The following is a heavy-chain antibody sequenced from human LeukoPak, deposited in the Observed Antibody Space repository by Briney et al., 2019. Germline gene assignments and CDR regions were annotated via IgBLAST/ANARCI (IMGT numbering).Heavy chain of an antibody. CDR1: GFTFSNAW. V-gene: IGHV3-15*01. CDR2: IKSKTDGGTT. D-gene: IGHD5-18*01. J-gene: IGHJ4*02. Sequence: GGSLRLSCAASGFTFSNAWMSWVRQAPGKGLEWVGRIKSKTDGGTTDYAAPVKGRFTISGDDSKNTLYLQMNSLRAEDTAVYYCAKRGVWGTAMAHYYFDYWGQGTLVTVSS. CDR3: AKRGVWGTAMAHYYFDY.